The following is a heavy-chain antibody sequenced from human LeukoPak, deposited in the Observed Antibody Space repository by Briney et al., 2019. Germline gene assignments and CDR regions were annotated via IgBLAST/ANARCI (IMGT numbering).Heavy chain of an antibody. Sequence: GASLKISCKGSGSRFTSYWIGWVRQMPGKGLEWMGIIYPGDSDTRYSPSFQAQVTISADESISTAYRQWSSLKASDTAMYYCARVSHAFDIWGQGTMVTVSS. CDR2: IYPGDSDT. J-gene: IGHJ3*02. V-gene: IGHV5-51*01. CDR1: GSRFTSYW. CDR3: ARVSHAFDI.